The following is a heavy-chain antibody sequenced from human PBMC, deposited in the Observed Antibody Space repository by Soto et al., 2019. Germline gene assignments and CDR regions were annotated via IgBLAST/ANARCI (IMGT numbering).Heavy chain of an antibody. D-gene: IGHD2-15*01. J-gene: IGHJ4*02. CDR3: AKSDGDIVVVVAATLDFDY. Sequence: GGSLRLSCAASGFTFSSYAMSWVRQAPGKGLEWVSAISGSGGSTYYADSVKGRFTISRDNSKNTLYLQMNSLRAEDTAVYYCAKSDGDIVVVVAATLDFDYWGQGTLVTVSS. CDR2: ISGSGGST. V-gene: IGHV3-23*01. CDR1: GFTFSSYA.